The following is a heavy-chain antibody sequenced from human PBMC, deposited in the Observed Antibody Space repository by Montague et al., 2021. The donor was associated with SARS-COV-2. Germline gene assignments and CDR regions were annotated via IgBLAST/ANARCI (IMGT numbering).Heavy chain of an antibody. CDR1: GFTFSSYG. V-gene: IGHV3-33*01. J-gene: IGHJ4*02. CDR3: ARSPRGSGTGWLDY. Sequence: SLRLSCAASGFTFSSYGMHWVRQAPGKGLEWVAVIWYDGSNKYYADSVKGRFTISRDNSKNTLYLQMNSLRAEDTAVYYCARSPRGSGTGWLDYWGQGTLVTVSS. CDR2: IWYDGSNK. D-gene: IGHD3/OR15-3a*01.